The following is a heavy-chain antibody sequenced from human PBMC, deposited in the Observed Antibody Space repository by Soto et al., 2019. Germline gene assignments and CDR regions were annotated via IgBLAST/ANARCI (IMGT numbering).Heavy chain of an antibody. J-gene: IGHJ3*02. Sequence: EVQLVESGGGLVQPGGSLTLSCAASEFAFSRYWMTWVRQAPGKGLEWVANIRKDGSQRSYLDFVRGRFTISRDNSKNSLYLQMNSLRAEDTALYFCARAVSPGSSGLYFEAFDIWGQGTMVTVSS. V-gene: IGHV3-7*05. CDR3: ARAVSPGSSGLYFEAFDI. CDR1: EFAFSRYW. D-gene: IGHD6-25*01. CDR2: IRKDGSQR.